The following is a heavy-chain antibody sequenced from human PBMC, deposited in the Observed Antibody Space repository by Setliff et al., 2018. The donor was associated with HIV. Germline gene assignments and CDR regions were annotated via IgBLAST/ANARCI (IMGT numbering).Heavy chain of an antibody. J-gene: IGHJ4*02. CDR3: AREHSTTWPYFDF. Sequence: ASVKVSCKASGYTFTSFYMHWVRQAPGQGLEWMGIINPSGGSTSYAQKFQGRVTMTRDTSTSTVYMELSSLRSEDTAIYYCAREHSTTWPYFDFWGQGTLVTVSS. D-gene: IGHD6-13*01. CDR1: GYTFTSFY. CDR2: INPSGGST. V-gene: IGHV1-46*01.